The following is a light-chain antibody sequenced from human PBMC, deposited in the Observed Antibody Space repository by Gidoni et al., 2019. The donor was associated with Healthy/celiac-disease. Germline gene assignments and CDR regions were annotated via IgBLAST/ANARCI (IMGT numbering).Light chain of an antibody. V-gene: IGKV3-15*01. J-gene: IGKJ1*01. Sequence: EIVMTQSPATLSVSPGERATLSCRASQSVSSNLAWYQQKPGQAPRPLIYGASTRATGIPARFSGSGSGTEFTLTISSLQSEDFAVYYCQQYNNWPPWTFGQXTKVEI. CDR3: QQYNNWPPWT. CDR2: GAS. CDR1: QSVSSN.